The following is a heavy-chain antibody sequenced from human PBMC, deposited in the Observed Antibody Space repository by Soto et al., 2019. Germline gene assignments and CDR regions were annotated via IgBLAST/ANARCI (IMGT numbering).Heavy chain of an antibody. CDR2: IWYDGSNK. Sequence: QVQLVESGGGVVQPGRSLRLSCAASGFTFSSYGMHWVRQAPGKGLEWVAVIWYDGSNKYYADSVKGRFTISRDNSKNTLYLQMNSLRAEDTAVYYCAADALASSSSVGNFDYWGQGTLVTVSS. CDR1: GFTFSSYG. V-gene: IGHV3-33*01. D-gene: IGHD6-6*01. CDR3: AADALASSSSVGNFDY. J-gene: IGHJ4*02.